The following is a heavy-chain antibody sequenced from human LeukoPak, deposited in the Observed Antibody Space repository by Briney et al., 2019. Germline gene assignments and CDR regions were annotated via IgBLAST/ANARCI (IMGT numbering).Heavy chain of an antibody. V-gene: IGHV4-59*01. D-gene: IGHD4-11*01. CDR1: DDSITMYY. J-gene: IGHJ6*03. CDR2: VDHTGTT. Sequence: PETLSLTCTVSDDSITMYYWTWIRQPPGKGLEWIGYVDHTGTTNFNPSLNGRVSISRDTSKNFFSLRLRSVTAADTAVYFCARGRVSSSTWYSTYYYFFYMDFWGKGTTVTVSS. CDR3: ARGRVSSSTWYSTYYYFFYMDF.